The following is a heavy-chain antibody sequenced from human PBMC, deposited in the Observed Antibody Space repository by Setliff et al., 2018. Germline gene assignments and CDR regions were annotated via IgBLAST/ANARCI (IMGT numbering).Heavy chain of an antibody. V-gene: IGHV3-49*04. Sequence: GGSLRLSCTTSGFTFGGYAMSWVRQAPGKGLEWVGFIRSKAYGGTTEYAASVKGRFTISRDDSKSIAYLQMSSLKTEDTALYYCTPWTGTSRLHYWGQGTLVTVS. CDR2: IRSKAYGGTT. CDR3: TPWTGTSRLHY. D-gene: IGHD1-7*01. CDR1: GFTFGGYA. J-gene: IGHJ4*02.